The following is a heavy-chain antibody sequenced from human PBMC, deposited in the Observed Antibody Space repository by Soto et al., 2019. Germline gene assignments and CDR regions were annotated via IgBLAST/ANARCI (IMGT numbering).Heavy chain of an antibody. J-gene: IGHJ5*02. Sequence: PGGSLGLGCAASGFTFSSYAMHWVRQAPGKGLEWVAVISYDGSNKYYADSVKGRFTISRDNSKNTLYLQMNSLRAEDTAVYYCAREMYDFWSGYPRNWFDPWGQGTLVTVSS. CDR2: ISYDGSNK. V-gene: IGHV3-30-3*01. D-gene: IGHD3-3*01. CDR3: AREMYDFWSGYPRNWFDP. CDR1: GFTFSSYA.